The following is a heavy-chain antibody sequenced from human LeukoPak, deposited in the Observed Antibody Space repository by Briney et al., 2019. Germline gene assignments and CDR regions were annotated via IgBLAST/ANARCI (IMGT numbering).Heavy chain of an antibody. D-gene: IGHD6-13*01. V-gene: IGHV4-34*01. CDR3: ARSPIAAAAFDY. Sequence: SETLSLTCAVYGGSFSTYYWNWIRQSPGKGLERIGEFNHTGTTNYNPSLRGRFTISVDTSKNQFSLKLSSVTAADTAVYYCARSPIAAAAFDYWGQGTLVTVSS. J-gene: IGHJ4*02. CDR2: FNHTGTT. CDR1: GGSFSTYY.